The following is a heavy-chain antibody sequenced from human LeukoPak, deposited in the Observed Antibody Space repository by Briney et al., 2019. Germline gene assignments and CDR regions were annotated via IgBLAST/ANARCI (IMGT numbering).Heavy chain of an antibody. CDR2: IYYSGST. Sequence: PSETLSLTCSVHGGSFSGYYWSWVRQPPGKGLEWIGYIYYSGSTNYNPSLKSRVTISVDTSKNQFSLKLSSVTAADTAVYYCAASGSYPPDAFDIWGQGTMVTVSS. CDR3: AASGSYPPDAFDI. J-gene: IGHJ3*02. V-gene: IGHV4-59*01. D-gene: IGHD1-26*01. CDR1: GGSFSGYY.